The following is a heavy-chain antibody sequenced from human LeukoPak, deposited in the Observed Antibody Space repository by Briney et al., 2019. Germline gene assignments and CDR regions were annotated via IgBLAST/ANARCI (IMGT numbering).Heavy chain of an antibody. D-gene: IGHD3-10*01. V-gene: IGHV4-38-2*02. CDR3: ARDLRGYGSGSEYGMDV. Sequence: PSETLSLTCTVSGYSISSGYYWGWIRQPPGKGLEWIGSIYHSGSTYYNPSLKSRVTISVDTSKNQFSLKLSSVTAADTAVYYCARDLRGYGSGSEYGMDVWGQGTTVTVSS. CDR1: GYSISSGYY. CDR2: IYHSGST. J-gene: IGHJ6*02.